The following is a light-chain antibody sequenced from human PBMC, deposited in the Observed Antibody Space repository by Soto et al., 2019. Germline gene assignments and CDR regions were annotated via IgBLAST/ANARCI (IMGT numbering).Light chain of an antibody. V-gene: IGKV1-5*01. CDR1: QSISSW. CDR3: QQYNSYSPWT. Sequence: DIQMTQSPSTLSASVGDRVTITCRASQSISSWLAWYQQKPGKAPKLLIYDAPSLESGVPSRFSGSGSGTEFTLTISSLQPDDFATYYCQQYNSYSPWTVGQGTKVDSK. J-gene: IGKJ1*01. CDR2: DAP.